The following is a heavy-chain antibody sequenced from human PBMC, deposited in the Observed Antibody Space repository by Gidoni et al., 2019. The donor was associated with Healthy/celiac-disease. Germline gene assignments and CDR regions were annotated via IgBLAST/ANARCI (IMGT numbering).Heavy chain of an antibody. D-gene: IGHD3-3*01. J-gene: IGHJ6*02. CDR3: ARDRHDFWSGYYHTLYYYYGMDV. Sequence: QVQLVESGGGLVKPGGSLRLSCAASGFTFSHSSMSWIRQAPGKGLEWVSYISSSGSTIYYADSVKGRFTISRDNAKNSLYLQMNSLRAEDTAVYYCARDRHDFWSGYYHTLYYYYGMDVWGQWTTVTVSS. CDR1: GFTFSHSS. CDR2: ISSSGSTI. V-gene: IGHV3-11*01.